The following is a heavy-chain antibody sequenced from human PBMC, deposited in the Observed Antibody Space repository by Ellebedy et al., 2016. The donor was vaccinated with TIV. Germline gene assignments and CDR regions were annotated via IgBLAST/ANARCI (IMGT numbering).Heavy chain of an antibody. V-gene: IGHV1-24*01. J-gene: IGHJ6*02. Sequence: AASVKVSCKVSGYTLTELSMHWVRQAPGKGLEWMGSFDPEDGETIYAQKFQGRVTMTEDTSTDTAYMELSSLRSEDTAGYYWATDKGWELPDYYYYYGMDVWGQGTTVTVSS. CDR2: FDPEDGET. CDR1: GYTLTELS. CDR3: ATDKGWELPDYYYYYGMDV. D-gene: IGHD1-26*01.